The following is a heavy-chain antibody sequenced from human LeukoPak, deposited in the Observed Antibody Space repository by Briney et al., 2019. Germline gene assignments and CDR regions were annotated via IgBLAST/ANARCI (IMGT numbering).Heavy chain of an antibody. J-gene: IGHJ3*02. Sequence: GGSLRLSCAASGSTFSSYGMHWVRQAPGKGLEWVAVISYDGSNKYYADSVKGRFTISRDNSKNTLYLQMNSLGAEDTAVYYCAKARAQYSSGWNDAFDIWGQGTMVTVSS. V-gene: IGHV3-30*18. CDR3: AKARAQYSSGWNDAFDI. D-gene: IGHD6-19*01. CDR1: GSTFSSYG. CDR2: ISYDGSNK.